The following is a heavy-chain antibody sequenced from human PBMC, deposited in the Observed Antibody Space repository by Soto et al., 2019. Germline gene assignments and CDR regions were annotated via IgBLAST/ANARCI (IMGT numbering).Heavy chain of an antibody. CDR3: ARETPTHYYYYGMDV. Sequence: PGGSLRLSCAASGFTFSDYYMSWIRQAPGKGLEWVSYISSSSSYTNYADSVKGRFTISRDNAKNSLYLQMNSLRAEDTAVYYCARETPTHYYYYGMDVWGQGTTVTVYS. V-gene: IGHV3-11*06. CDR2: ISSSSSYT. CDR1: GFTFSDYY. J-gene: IGHJ6*02.